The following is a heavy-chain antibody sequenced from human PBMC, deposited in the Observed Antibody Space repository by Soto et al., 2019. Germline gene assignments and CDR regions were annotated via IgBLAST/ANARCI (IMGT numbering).Heavy chain of an antibody. CDR3: ARVLYYGSGSYSPYGMDV. V-gene: IGHV1-69*01. CDR1: GVSFNNNG. D-gene: IGHD3-10*01. Sequence: QVQLVQSGAEVKKPGSSVKVSCKTSGVSFNNNGIGWVRQAPGHGLEWMGGVSPPFRTSNYARKFQGRNSITADASTGTVNMELSSLASEDTAQYYCARVLYYGSGSYSPYGMDVWGQGTTVTGSS. J-gene: IGHJ6*02. CDR2: VSPPFRTS.